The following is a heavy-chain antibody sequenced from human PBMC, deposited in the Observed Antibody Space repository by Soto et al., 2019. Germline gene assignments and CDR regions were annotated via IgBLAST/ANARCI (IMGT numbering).Heavy chain of an antibody. CDR1: GFTFSSYA. D-gene: IGHD6-6*01. V-gene: IGHV3-23*01. J-gene: IGHJ4*02. Sequence: HPGGSLRLSCAASGFTFSSYAMSWVRQAPGKGLEWVSAISGSGGSTYYADSVKGRFTISRDNSKNTLYLQMNSLRAEDTAVYYCAKEVPNWQLGPQYYFDYWGQGTLVTVSS. CDR2: ISGSGGST. CDR3: AKEVPNWQLGPQYYFDY.